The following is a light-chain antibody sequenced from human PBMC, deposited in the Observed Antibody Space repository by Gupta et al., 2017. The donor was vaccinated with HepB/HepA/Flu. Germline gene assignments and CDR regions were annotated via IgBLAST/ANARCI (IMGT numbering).Light chain of an antibody. CDR2: DAS. CDR1: QSVSSY. Sequence: EIVLTQSPATLSLSPGERATLSCRASQSVSSYLAWYQQKPGQAPRLLIYDASNRATGIPARFSGSGSGTDFTLTISCLEPEDFAVYYCQQRSNWPMCSFGQGTKLEIK. CDR3: QQRSNWPMCS. V-gene: IGKV3-11*01. J-gene: IGKJ2*04.